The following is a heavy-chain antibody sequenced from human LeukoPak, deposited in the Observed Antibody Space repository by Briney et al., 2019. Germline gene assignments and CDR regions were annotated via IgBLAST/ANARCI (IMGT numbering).Heavy chain of an antibody. CDR3: ARDQVVVVPAAMYNWNYGYDY. Sequence: ASVKVSCKASGYTFTSYDINWVRQATGQGLEWMGWMNPNSGNTGYAQKFQGRVTMTRNTSISTAYMELSRLRSDDTAVYYCARDQVVVVPAAMYNWNYGYDYWGQGTLVTVSS. CDR2: MNPNSGNT. CDR1: GYTFTSYD. V-gene: IGHV1-8*01. J-gene: IGHJ4*02. D-gene: IGHD2-2*01.